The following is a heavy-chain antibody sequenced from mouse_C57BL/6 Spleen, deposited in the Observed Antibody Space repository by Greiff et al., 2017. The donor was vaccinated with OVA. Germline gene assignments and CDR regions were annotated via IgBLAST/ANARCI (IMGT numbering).Heavy chain of an antibody. D-gene: IGHD1-1*01. V-gene: IGHV1-50*01. J-gene: IGHJ1*03. Sequence: QVQLQQPGAELVKPGASVKLSCKASGYTFTSYWMQWVKQRPGQGLEWIGEIDPSDGNTNYNQKFKGKATLTVDTSSSTAYMQLSSLTSEDSAVYYCARRGESSSPLWYFDVWGTGTTVTVSS. CDR3: ARRGESSSPLWYFDV. CDR1: GYTFTSYW. CDR2: IDPSDGNT.